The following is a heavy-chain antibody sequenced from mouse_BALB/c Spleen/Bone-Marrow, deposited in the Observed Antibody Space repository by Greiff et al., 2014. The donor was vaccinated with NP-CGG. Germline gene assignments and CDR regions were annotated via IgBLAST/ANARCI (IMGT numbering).Heavy chain of an antibody. D-gene: IGHD2-14*01. CDR3: AQGYDWAMDY. CDR1: GFNIKDTY. Sequence: EVQLQQSGAELVKPGASVKLSCTASGFNIKDTYIHWVKQRPEQGLEWIGRIDPANGNTKYDPKFQGKATITTDTSSNTAYPQLSSLTSEDTAVYYCAQGYDWAMDYWGQGTSVTVSS. J-gene: IGHJ4*01. CDR2: IDPANGNT. V-gene: IGHV14-3*02.